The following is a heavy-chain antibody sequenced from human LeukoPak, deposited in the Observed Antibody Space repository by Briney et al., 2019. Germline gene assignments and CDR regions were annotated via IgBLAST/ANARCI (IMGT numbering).Heavy chain of an antibody. Sequence: GGSLRLSCAASAFAFSRYWMTWVRQAPGKGLEWVANIKEDGSEKYYVDSVKGRFSISRDNTKNSLYLQMNSLRAEDTAVYYCARGGYTSSWYISRDYWGQGTLVTVSS. D-gene: IGHD6-13*01. V-gene: IGHV3-7*01. CDR2: IKEDGSEK. J-gene: IGHJ4*02. CDR3: ARGGYTSSWYISRDY. CDR1: AFAFSRYW.